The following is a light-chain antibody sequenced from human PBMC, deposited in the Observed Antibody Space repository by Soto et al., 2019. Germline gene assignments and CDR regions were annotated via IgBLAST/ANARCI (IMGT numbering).Light chain of an antibody. J-gene: IGKJ2*01. CDR2: WAS. V-gene: IGKV4-1*01. CDR3: QQYYSTPSYT. Sequence: DIVMTQSPDSLAVSLGERATINCKSSQSVLYSSNNKNYFAWYQQKPGQPPKLLIYWASTRESGVPDRFSGRGSGTDFTLTISSLQAEDVAVYYCQQYYSTPSYTFGQGTKLEIK. CDR1: QSVLYSSNNKNY.